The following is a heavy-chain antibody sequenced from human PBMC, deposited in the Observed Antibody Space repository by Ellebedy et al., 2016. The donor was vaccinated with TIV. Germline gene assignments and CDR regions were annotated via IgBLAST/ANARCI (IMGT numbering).Heavy chain of an antibody. D-gene: IGHD5-18*01. CDR1: GGSISSYY. CDR2: IYYSGST. V-gene: IGHV4-59*12. J-gene: IGHJ3*02. Sequence: SETLSLTCTVSGGSISSYYWSWIRQPPGKGLEWIGYIYYSGSTNYNPSLKSRVTISVDTSKNQFSLNLSSVTAADTAVYYCARDASRSAMVSLDAFDIWGQGTMVTVSS. CDR3: ARDASRSAMVSLDAFDI.